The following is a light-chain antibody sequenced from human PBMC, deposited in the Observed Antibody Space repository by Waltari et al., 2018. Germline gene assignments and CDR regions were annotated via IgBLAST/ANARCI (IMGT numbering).Light chain of an antibody. V-gene: IGKV3-20*01. J-gene: IGKJ4*01. CDR3: QQFHTSPRT. CDR2: SAS. Sequence: EIVLTQSPGTLSLSPGDRATLSCRASQSVSNNFLAWYQQRPGQTPRLLIYSASSRATGIPGRFSGSGSGTDFTLTITRLEPEDAAVHYCQQFHTSPRTFGGGTKVEVK. CDR1: QSVSNNF.